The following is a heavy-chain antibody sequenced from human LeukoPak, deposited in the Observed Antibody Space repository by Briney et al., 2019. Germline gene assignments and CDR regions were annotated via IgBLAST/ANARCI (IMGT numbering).Heavy chain of an antibody. CDR1: GFTFSSYS. D-gene: IGHD2-8*02. CDR2: ISSSSSYI. V-gene: IGHV3-21*01. J-gene: IGHJ5*02. CDR3: ASTSTDWFDP. Sequence: PGGSLRLSCAASGFTFSSYSMNWVRQAPGKGLEWVSSISSSSSYIYYADSVKGRFTISRDNAKNSLYLKMNSLRAEDTAVYYCASTSTDWFDPWGQGTLVTVSS.